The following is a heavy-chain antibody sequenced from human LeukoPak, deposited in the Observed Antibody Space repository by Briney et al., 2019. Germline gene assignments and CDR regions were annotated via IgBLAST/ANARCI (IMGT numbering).Heavy chain of an antibody. J-gene: IGHJ5*02. Sequence: SVKVSCKASGGTFSSYAISWVRQAPGQGLEWMGGIIPIFGTANYAQKFQGRVTITTDESTSTAYMELSSLRSGDTAVYYCARGSSSSGGFDPWGQGTLVTVSS. CDR3: ARGSSSSGGFDP. CDR2: IIPIFGTA. D-gene: IGHD6-6*01. V-gene: IGHV1-69*05. CDR1: GGTFSSYA.